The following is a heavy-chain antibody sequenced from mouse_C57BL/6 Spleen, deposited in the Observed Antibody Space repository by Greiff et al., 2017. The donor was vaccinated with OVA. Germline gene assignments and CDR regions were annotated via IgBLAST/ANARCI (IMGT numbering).Heavy chain of an antibody. CDR1: GFSLTSYG. J-gene: IGHJ4*01. Sequence: VQVVESGPGLVQPSQSLSITCTASGFSLTSYGVHWVRQSPGKGLEWLGVIWRGGSTDYNAAFISRLSISKYNSKSQVFFRMNSLQADDTAIYYCASYLYAMDYWGQGTSVTVSS. CDR2: IWRGGST. CDR3: ASYLYAMDY. V-gene: IGHV2-2*01.